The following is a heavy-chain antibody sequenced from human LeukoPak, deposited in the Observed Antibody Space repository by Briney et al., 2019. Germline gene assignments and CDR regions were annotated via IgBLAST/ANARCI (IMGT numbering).Heavy chain of an antibody. CDR1: GGSISSYY. J-gene: IGHJ5*02. CDR3: ARAVKRNWFDP. V-gene: IGHV4-59*13. D-gene: IGHD5-24*01. Sequence: PSETLSLTCTVSGGSISSYYWSWIRQPPGKGLEWIGYIYYSGSTNYNPSLKSRVTISVDTSKNQFSLKLSSVTAADTAVYYCARAVKRNWFDPWGQGTLVTVSS. CDR2: IYYSGST.